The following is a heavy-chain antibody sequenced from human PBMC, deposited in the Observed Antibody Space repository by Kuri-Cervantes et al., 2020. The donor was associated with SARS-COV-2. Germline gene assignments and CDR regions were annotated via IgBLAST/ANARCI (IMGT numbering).Heavy chain of an antibody. J-gene: IGHJ6*02. V-gene: IGHV4-4*07. Sequence: GSLRLSCTVSGVSISSDYWSWIRQPAGKGLEWIGRMYSSGSTNYNPSLKSRVTMSVDTSKNQFSLKLSSVTAADTAVYYCARPWFGEFGMDVWGQGNTVTGSS. D-gene: IGHD3-10*01. CDR3: ARPWFGEFGMDV. CDR1: GVSISSDY. CDR2: MYSSGST.